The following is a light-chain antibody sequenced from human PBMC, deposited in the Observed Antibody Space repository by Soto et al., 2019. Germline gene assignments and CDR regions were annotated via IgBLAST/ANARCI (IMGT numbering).Light chain of an antibody. Sequence: IVMTQSPATLSVSPGERATLSCRARQSVSSNLAWYQQKPGQAPRLLIYGASTRATGIPARFSGSRSGTEFTLTISSLQSEDFAVYYCQQYNNWPPWTFGPGTKVDIK. CDR2: GAS. J-gene: IGKJ3*01. CDR1: QSVSSN. CDR3: QQYNNWPPWT. V-gene: IGKV3-15*01.